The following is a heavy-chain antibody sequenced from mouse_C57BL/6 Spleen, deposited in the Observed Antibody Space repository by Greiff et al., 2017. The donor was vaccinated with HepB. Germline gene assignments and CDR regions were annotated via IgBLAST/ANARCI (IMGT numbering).Heavy chain of an antibody. V-gene: IGHV5-6*01. D-gene: IGHD2-3*01. CDR1: GFTFSSYG. CDR2: ISSGGSYT. Sequence: EVQRVESGGDLVKPGGSLKLSCAASGFTFSSYGMSWVRQTPDKRLEWVATISSGGSYTYYPDSVKGRFTISRDNAKNTLYLQMSSRKSEDTAMDYCERGVYDGFGWLAYWGQGTLVTVSA. CDR3: ERGVYDGFGWLAY. J-gene: IGHJ3*01.